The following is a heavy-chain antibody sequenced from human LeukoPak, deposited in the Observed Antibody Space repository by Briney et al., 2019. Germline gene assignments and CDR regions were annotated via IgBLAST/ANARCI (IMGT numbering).Heavy chain of an antibody. CDR2: IIPIFGTA. V-gene: IGHV1-69*06. CDR3: ASWLPSSGWYLGAFYI. CDR1: GGTFSSYA. D-gene: IGHD6-19*01. J-gene: IGHJ3*02. Sequence: GASVKVSCKASGGTFSSYAISWVRQAPGQGLEWMGGIIPIFGTANYAQKFQGRVTITADKSTSTAYMELSSLRSEDTAVYYCASWLPSSGWYLGAFYIWGQGTMVTVSS.